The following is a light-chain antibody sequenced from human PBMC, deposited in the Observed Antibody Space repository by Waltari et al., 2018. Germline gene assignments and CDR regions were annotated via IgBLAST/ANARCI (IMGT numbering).Light chain of an antibody. J-gene: IGLJ2*01. Sequence: QSALTQPASVSGSPGQSITISCTGTSSDVGGFDYVSWYQQHPNKAPKLLIYAVNKRPSWVANRFSGSKSGNTASLTISGLQAEDESDYYCSSYTSRNTLLFGGGTKLTAL. CDR3: SSYTSRNTLL. CDR2: AVN. CDR1: SSDVGGFDY. V-gene: IGLV2-14*03.